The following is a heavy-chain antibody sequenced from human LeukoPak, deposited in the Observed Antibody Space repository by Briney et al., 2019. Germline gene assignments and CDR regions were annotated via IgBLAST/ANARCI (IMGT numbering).Heavy chain of an antibody. Sequence: PGGSLRLSCAASGFTVSSNYMSWVRQAPGKGLEWVSVMYSGGSTYYADSVKGRFTISRDDSKNTLYLQMNSLRAQDTAVYYCARDHQAAAWGLDYWGQGTLVTVSS. V-gene: IGHV3-53*01. CDR3: ARDHQAAAWGLDY. CDR2: MYSGGST. D-gene: IGHD6-13*01. CDR1: GFTVSSNY. J-gene: IGHJ4*02.